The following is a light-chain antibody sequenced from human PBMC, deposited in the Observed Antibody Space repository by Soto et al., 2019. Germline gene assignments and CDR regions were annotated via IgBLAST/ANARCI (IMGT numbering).Light chain of an antibody. CDR3: QQFNDYPFT. V-gene: IGKV1D-13*01. CDR1: QGIGDA. Sequence: AIQLTQSPSSLSASVGDRVTITCRASQGIGDAVAWYQQKPGRPPKLLIYDASRLESVVPSRFSGSGSGTDFTLAISSLQPEDFTTYYCQQFNDYPFTFGPGTRVDIK. J-gene: IGKJ3*01. CDR2: DAS.